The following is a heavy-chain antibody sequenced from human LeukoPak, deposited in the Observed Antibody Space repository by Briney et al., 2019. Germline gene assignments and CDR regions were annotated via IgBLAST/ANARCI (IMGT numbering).Heavy chain of an antibody. J-gene: IGHJ4*02. V-gene: IGHV3-23*01. CDR1: GFTFSHYG. Sequence: PGGSLRHSCAAAGFTFSHYGMSWVRQAPGKGLEWVSSLSGSGNKTYYADSVKGRFTISRDNSKNTLYLQMNSLRAEDTAIYYCAKASAMIVVVSKHFDYWGQGTLVTVSS. CDR3: AKASAMIVVVSKHFDY. CDR2: LSGSGNKT. D-gene: IGHD3-22*01.